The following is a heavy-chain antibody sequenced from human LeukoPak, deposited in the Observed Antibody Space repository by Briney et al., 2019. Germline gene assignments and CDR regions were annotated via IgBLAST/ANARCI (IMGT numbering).Heavy chain of an antibody. Sequence: PGGSLRLSCAASGFTFSSHVIHWVRQAPGKGLEWVAVISHDGSSESYGDSVKGRFTIFRDNSKNTLYLQMNSLRTEDTAVYYCARVPYVSGTFDYWGQGTLVTVSS. V-gene: IGHV3-30-3*01. D-gene: IGHD3-10*01. CDR2: ISHDGSSE. CDR1: GFTFSSHV. J-gene: IGHJ4*02. CDR3: ARVPYVSGTFDY.